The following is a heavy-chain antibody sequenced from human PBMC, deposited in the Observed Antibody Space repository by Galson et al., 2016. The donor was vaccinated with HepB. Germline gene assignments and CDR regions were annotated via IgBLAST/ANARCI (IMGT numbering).Heavy chain of an antibody. V-gene: IGHV3-33*06. J-gene: IGHJ6*02. CDR3: AKDLGTTSPYYGLDV. D-gene: IGHD4-17*01. Sequence: SLRLSCAASGFTFSSYGMHWVRQAPGKGLEWVAVIWYDGSNKYYADSVKGRFTISRDNSKNTLYLQMNSLRAADTAVYYCAKDLGTTSPYYGLDVWGQGTTVTVSS. CDR2: IWYDGSNK. CDR1: GFTFSSYG.